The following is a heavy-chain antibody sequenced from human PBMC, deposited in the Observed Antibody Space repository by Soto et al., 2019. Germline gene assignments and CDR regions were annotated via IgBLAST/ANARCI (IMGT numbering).Heavy chain of an antibody. J-gene: IGHJ6*02. CDR1: GCSFASYW. CDR2: IYPGDSDT. Sequence: GESLKISCQGCGCSFASYWIGWVRQMPGKDLEWMGIIYPGDSDTRYSPSFQGQVTISADKSLRTAYLQWTSLKASDTALYYCARTRSFTLGFYYDGMDVWGQGTTVTVSS. CDR3: ARTRSFTLGFYYDGMDV. D-gene: IGHD6-6*01. V-gene: IGHV5-51*01.